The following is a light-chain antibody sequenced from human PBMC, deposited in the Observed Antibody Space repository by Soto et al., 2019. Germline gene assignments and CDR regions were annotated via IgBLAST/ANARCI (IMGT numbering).Light chain of an antibody. J-gene: IGLJ1*01. Sequence: LTQPASVPGSPGQSITISCTGTSSDVGGYNYVSWYQQHPGKAPKLMIYEVSNRPSGVSNRFSGPKSGNTASLTISGLQAEDEADYYCSSYTSSSTLVVFGTGTKVTVL. CDR1: SSDVGGYNY. CDR2: EVS. CDR3: SSYTSSSTLVV. V-gene: IGLV2-14*01.